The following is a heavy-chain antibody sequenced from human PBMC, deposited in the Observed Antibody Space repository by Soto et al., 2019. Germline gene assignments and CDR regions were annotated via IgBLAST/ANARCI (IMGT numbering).Heavy chain of an antibody. J-gene: IGHJ6*02. Sequence: PGESLKISCKGSGYSFTSYWIGWVRQMPGKGLKWMGIIYPGNSDTRYSPFFQGQVTISADKSISTAYLQWSSLKASDTAMYYCARTSAAGKYYYGMDGWGQGTTVTVSS. CDR2: IYPGNSDT. CDR3: ARTSAAGKYYYGMDG. V-gene: IGHV5-51*01. D-gene: IGHD6-13*01. CDR1: GYSFTSYW.